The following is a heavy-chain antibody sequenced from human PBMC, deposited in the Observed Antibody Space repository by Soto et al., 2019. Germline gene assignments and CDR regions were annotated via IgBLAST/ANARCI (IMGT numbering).Heavy chain of an antibody. CDR2: INAGYGNT. CDR3: ASVTGDGTFDC. D-gene: IGHD7-27*01. V-gene: IGHV1-3*01. Sequence: ASVKVSCKASGYTFSSYAMHWVRQAPGQRLEWMGWINAGYGNTKSSQKFQDRVTISRDTSASTAYMELTSLRTEDTAVYYCASVTGDGTFDCWGQGTLVTVSS. J-gene: IGHJ4*02. CDR1: GYTFSSYA.